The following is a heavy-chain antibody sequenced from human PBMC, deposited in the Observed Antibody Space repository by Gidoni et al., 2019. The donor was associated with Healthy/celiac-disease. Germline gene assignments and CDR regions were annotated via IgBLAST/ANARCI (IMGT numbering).Heavy chain of an antibody. CDR3: AREYSSSWSPGYWFDP. J-gene: IGHJ5*02. Sequence: QVQLVQSGAEVKKPGASVKVSCKASGYTFTSYDINWVRQATGQGLEWMGWMNPNSGNTGYAQKFQGRVTMTRNTSISTAYMELSSLRSEDTAVYYCAREYSSSWSPGYWFDPWGQGTLVTVSS. D-gene: IGHD6-13*01. CDR2: MNPNSGNT. CDR1: GYTFTSYD. V-gene: IGHV1-8*01.